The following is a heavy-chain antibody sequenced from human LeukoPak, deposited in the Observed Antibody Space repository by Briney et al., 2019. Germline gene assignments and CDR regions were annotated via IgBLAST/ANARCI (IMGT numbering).Heavy chain of an antibody. Sequence: GESLKISCKGSGYSFTSYWIGWVRPMPGKGLGGMGIIYPGDSDTRYSPSFQGQVTISADKSISTAYLQWSSLKASDTAMYYCARRLGSSGYYRYFDYWGQGTLVTVSS. CDR2: IYPGDSDT. CDR1: GYSFTSYW. D-gene: IGHD3-22*01. V-gene: IGHV5-51*01. J-gene: IGHJ4*02. CDR3: ARRLGSSGYYRYFDY.